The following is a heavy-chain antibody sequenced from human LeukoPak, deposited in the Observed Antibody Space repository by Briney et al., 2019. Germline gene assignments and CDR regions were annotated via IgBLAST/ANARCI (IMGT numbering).Heavy chain of an antibody. CDR1: GFTVSSDY. CDR3: ARGAYSSGWAYFDR. CDR2: IYSGGNT. V-gene: IGHV3-53*01. D-gene: IGHD6-19*01. Sequence: HPGGSLRLSCAASGFTVSSDYMTWVRQAPGKGLEWVSIIYSGGNTYYADSVKGRFTISRDNSKNSLYLHMDSLRAEDTAVYYCARGAYSSGWAYFDRWGQGTLVTVSS. J-gene: IGHJ4*02.